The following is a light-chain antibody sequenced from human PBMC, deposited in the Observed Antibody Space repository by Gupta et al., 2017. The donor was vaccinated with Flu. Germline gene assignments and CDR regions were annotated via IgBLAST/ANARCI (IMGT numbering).Light chain of an antibody. J-gene: IGKJ3*01. CDR2: DAS. CDR3: QLYGSSPPFT. CDR1: QSVSSSY. Sequence: EIVLTQSPATLSLSPGERATLSCGASQSVSSSYLAWYQQKPGLAPRLLIYDASSRATGIPDRFSGSGSGTDFTLTISRREPEDFAVYYCQLYGSSPPFTFGPGTKVDIK. V-gene: IGKV3D-20*01.